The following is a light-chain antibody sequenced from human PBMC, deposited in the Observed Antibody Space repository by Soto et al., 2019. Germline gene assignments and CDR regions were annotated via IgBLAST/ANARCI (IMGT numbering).Light chain of an antibody. V-gene: IGLV1-47*02. CDR2: DNS. CDR1: FSNIGSNF. Sequence: QSVLTQPPSASGTPGQRVTISCSGSFSNIGSNFVFWYQQLPGTSPKLLIQDNSQRPSGVPDRFSGSKSGSSASLAISGLRSEDDADYYCATWDDNVSGPVFGTGTKVTVL. CDR3: ATWDDNVSGPV. J-gene: IGLJ1*01.